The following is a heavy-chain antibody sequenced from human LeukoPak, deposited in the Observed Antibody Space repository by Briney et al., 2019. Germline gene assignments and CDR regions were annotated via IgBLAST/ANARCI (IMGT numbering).Heavy chain of an antibody. V-gene: IGHV3-23*01. CDR1: GFTFSSYA. Sequence: PGGSLRLSSSGSGFTFSSYAMSWVPQAQGKGLEWVSTVSRSSEDTSNADYVKGRFSISRDNSKHTLSLHMNSLTAEDTAVYYCAKNEMTPETFYCGGASCYFDCWGQGTLVTVYS. CDR2: VSRSSEDT. D-gene: IGHD2-15*01. J-gene: IGHJ4*02. CDR3: AKNEMTPETFYCGGASCYFDC.